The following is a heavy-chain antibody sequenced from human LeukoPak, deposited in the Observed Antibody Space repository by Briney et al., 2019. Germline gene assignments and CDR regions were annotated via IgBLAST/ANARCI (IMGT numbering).Heavy chain of an antibody. Sequence: ASVKVSCKASGYTFTSYDINWVRQATGQGLEWMGWMNPNSGNTGYAQKFQGRVTITRNTSISTAYMELSSLRSEDTAVYYCARGPWIQLWLTDYYYYMDVWGKGTTVTVSS. CDR3: ARGPWIQLWLTDYYYYMDV. J-gene: IGHJ6*03. CDR1: GYTFTSYD. CDR2: MNPNSGNT. V-gene: IGHV1-8*03. D-gene: IGHD5-18*01.